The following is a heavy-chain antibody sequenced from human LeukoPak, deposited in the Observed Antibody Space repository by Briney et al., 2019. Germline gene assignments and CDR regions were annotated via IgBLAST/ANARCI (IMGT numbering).Heavy chain of an antibody. Sequence: ASVKVSCKASGYTFTSYDINWVRQATGQGLEWMGWMNPNSGNTGYAQKIQGRVTMTRNTSISTAYMELSSLRSEDTAVYYCARAHCSSTSCYIGYYYYYMDVWGKGTTVTVSS. CDR3: ARAHCSSTSCYIGYYYYYMDV. CDR1: GYTFTSYD. CDR2: MNPNSGNT. J-gene: IGHJ6*03. D-gene: IGHD2-2*02. V-gene: IGHV1-8*01.